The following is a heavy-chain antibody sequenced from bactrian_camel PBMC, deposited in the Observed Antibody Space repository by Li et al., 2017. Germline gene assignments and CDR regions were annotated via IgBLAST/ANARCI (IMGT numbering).Heavy chain of an antibody. D-gene: IGHD4*01. Sequence: HVQLVESGGGSVQAGGSLRLSCVVSGYTNCIGWFRQALGKEREAVAAIGSAAAGGDPNYGDSVKGRFTISQDDAENTVFLEMDSLNSEDTAVYYCAVDLRHFICTLDPRDYIDWGQGTQVTVS. CDR3: AVDLRHFICTLDPRDYID. CDR1: GYTNC. V-gene: IGHV3S63*01. J-gene: IGHJ4*01. CDR2: IGSAAAGGDP.